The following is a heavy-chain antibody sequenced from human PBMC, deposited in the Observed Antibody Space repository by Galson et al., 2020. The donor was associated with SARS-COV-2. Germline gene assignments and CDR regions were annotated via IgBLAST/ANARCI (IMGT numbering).Heavy chain of an antibody. V-gene: IGHV6-1*01. D-gene: IGHD3-16*02. CDR1: GDSVSGNSVA. J-gene: IGHJ4*02. CDR2: TXFRXQWYH. Sequence: SQTLSLTCAISGDSVSGNSVAWNWIRRSPSRGLEWLGRTXFRXQWYHEYAEGLKGRLIINPDASKNQFSLHLSFVTSEDTAVYYCARGTEGRGVIDYFDYWGQGTLVTVSS. CDR3: ARGTEGRGVIDYFDY.